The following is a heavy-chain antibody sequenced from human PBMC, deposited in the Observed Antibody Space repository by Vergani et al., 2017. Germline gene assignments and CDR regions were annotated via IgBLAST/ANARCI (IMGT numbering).Heavy chain of an antibody. CDR2: IYHTGNT. CDR3: ARRMPAIAFDF. J-gene: IGHJ4*02. Sequence: QVQLQETGPGLVKTSETLSLTCAVSGYSINSGYYWGWIRQPPGKGLELIARIYHTGNTYYNPSLRSRLPISLDPSNNQFSLSLAAVTAADTALYYCARRMPAIAFDFWGQGTLVTVSS. CDR1: GYSINSGYY. D-gene: IGHD2-2*01. V-gene: IGHV4-38-2*01.